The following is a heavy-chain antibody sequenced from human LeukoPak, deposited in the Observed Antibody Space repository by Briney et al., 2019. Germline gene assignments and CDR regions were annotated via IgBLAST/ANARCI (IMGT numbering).Heavy chain of an antibody. CDR2: IIPIFGTA. CDR3: AIWGYSSGWSPVVDYFDY. Sequence: GSSVKVSCKASGGTFSSYAISWVRQAPGQGLEWMGGIIPIFGTANYAQKFQGRVTITRNTSISTAYMELSSLRSEDTAVYYCAIWGYSSGWSPVVDYFDYWGQGTLVTVSS. V-gene: IGHV1-69*05. J-gene: IGHJ4*02. D-gene: IGHD6-19*01. CDR1: GGTFSSYA.